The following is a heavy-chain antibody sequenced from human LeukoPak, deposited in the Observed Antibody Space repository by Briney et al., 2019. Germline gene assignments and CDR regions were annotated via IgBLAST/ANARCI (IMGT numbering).Heavy chain of an antibody. CDR1: GFTFSDYY. CDR3: ARRRYNWNAIDY. V-gene: IGHV3-11*01. D-gene: IGHD1-20*01. Sequence: GGSLRLSCAASGFTFSDYYMSWIRQAPGKGLEWVSYISSSGNIIYYANSVKGRFTISRDNAKNSLYLQMNSLRAEDTAVYYCARRRYNWNAIDYWGQGTLVTVSS. J-gene: IGHJ4*02. CDR2: ISSSGNII.